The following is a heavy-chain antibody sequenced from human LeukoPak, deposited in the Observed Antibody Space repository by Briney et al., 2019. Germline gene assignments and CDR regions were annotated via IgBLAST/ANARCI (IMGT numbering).Heavy chain of an antibody. Sequence: PSETLSLTCSVSGGSISSGDSYWSWIRQPPGKGLEWIGYIYYSGGTYYNPSLKSRITLSVDTSKNQFSLKLKSVTAADTAVYYCARGHCGGDCYPGYPPKGWFDPWGQGTLVTVSS. CDR1: GGSISSGDSY. V-gene: IGHV4-30-4*01. D-gene: IGHD2-21*02. CDR2: IYYSGGT. CDR3: ARGHCGGDCYPGYPPKGWFDP. J-gene: IGHJ5*02.